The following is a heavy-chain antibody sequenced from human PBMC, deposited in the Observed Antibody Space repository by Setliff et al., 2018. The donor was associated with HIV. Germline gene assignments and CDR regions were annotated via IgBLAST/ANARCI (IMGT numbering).Heavy chain of an antibody. Sequence: SETLSLTCTVSGGSISSSSYYWGWIRQPPGKGLEWIGSIYYSGSTYYNPSLKSRVTISVDTSKNQFSLKLSSVTATDTAVDYCARLKGYSSGWTSPFDYWGQGTLVTVSS. CDR2: IYYSGST. V-gene: IGHV4-39*07. J-gene: IGHJ4*02. D-gene: IGHD6-19*01. CDR1: GGSISSSSYY. CDR3: ARLKGYSSGWTSPFDY.